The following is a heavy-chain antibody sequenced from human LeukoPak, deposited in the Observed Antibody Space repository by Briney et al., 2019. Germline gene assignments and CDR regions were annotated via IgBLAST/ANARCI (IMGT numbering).Heavy chain of an antibody. CDR1: GSTFSKFA. CDR2: IHGNGETT. J-gene: IGHJ3*01. V-gene: IGHV3-23*01. CDR3: GRDPNGDYVGAFEF. Sequence: GGSLRLSCAASGSTFSKFALIWVRQAPGKGLEWVAGIHGNGETTYYGDSVKGRFTISRDNSKSTLYLQMNSLRVEDTAEYFCGRDPNGDYVGAFEFWGQGTKVAVSS. D-gene: IGHD3-16*01.